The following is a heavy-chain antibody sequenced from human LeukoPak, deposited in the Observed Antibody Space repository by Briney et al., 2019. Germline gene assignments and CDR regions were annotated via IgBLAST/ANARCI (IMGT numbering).Heavy chain of an antibody. Sequence: SETLSLTCTVSGGSISSYYWSWIRQPPGEGLEWIGYIYYSGSTNYNPSLKSRVTISVDTSKNQFSLKLSSVTAADTAVYYCARVSGYDFGGFDYWGQGTLVTVSS. CDR3: ARVSGYDFGGFDY. D-gene: IGHD5-12*01. V-gene: IGHV4-59*01. J-gene: IGHJ4*02. CDR2: IYYSGST. CDR1: GGSISSYY.